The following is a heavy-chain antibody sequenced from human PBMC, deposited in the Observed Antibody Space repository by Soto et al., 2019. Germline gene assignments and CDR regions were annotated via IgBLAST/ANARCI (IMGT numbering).Heavy chain of an antibody. D-gene: IGHD2-15*01. CDR3: ARSGYCSGGSCYSYFDY. V-gene: IGHV4-31*03. CDR2: IYYSGST. Sequence: QVQLQESGPGLVKPSQTLSLTCTVSGGSISSGGYYWSWIRQHPGKGLEWIGYIYYSGSTYYYTSRTSRVTFSVGPSKNHFTVELSSVTAAETAVYYSARSGYCSGGSCYSYFDYWCQGTLVTVS. CDR1: GGSISSGGYY. J-gene: IGHJ4*02.